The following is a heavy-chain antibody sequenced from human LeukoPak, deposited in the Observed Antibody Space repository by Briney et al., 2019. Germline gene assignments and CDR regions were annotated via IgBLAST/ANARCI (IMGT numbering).Heavy chain of an antibody. CDR1: GFTFSSYG. J-gene: IGHJ4*02. CDR3: AKGSTYYDFWSGSSDFDY. CDR2: IWYDGSSK. Sequence: PGGSLRLSCAASGFTFSSYGMHWVRQAPGKGLEWVAVIWYDGSSKYYAASVKGRFTISRDNSKNTLYLQMNSLRAEDTAVYYGAKGSTYYDFWSGSSDFDYWGQGTLVTVSS. V-gene: IGHV3-33*06. D-gene: IGHD3-3*01.